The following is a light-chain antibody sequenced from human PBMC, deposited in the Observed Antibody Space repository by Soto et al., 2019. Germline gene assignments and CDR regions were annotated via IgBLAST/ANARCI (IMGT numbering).Light chain of an antibody. CDR3: SSYTSSSTDV. CDR2: DVS. J-gene: IGLJ1*01. V-gene: IGLV2-14*01. Sequence: QSALTQPASVSGSPGQSITISCTGTSSDVGGYNYVSWYQQHPGKAPKLMIYDVSNRPSGVSNRFSGAKSGNTASLTISGLQAEDEADYYCSSYTSSSTDVFGPVTKVTVL. CDR1: SSDVGGYNY.